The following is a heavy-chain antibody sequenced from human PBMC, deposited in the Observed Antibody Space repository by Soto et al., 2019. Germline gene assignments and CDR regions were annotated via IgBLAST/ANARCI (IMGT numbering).Heavy chain of an antibody. D-gene: IGHD1-7*01. Sequence: SETLSLTCTVSGGSIRSGGYYWSWIRQHPGKGLEWIGYIYYSGSTYYNKSLKSRITISVDTSKNQFSPKLSFVTAADTAVYYCARGENGLYNWNYEAPGSAPPESFDYWGQGTLVTVSS. CDR3: ARGENGLYNWNYEAPGSAPPESFDY. J-gene: IGHJ4*02. CDR1: GGSIRSGGYY. V-gene: IGHV4-31*03. CDR2: IYYSGST.